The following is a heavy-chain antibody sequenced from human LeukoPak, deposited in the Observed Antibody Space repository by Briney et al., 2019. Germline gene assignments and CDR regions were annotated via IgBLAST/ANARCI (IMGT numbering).Heavy chain of an antibody. Sequence: PGGSLRLSCAASGFTFSSYGMHWVRQAPGKGLEWVAVIWYDGSNKYYADSVKGRFTISRDNSKNTLYLQMNSLRAEDTAVYYCARGVYSSSWYSVLPDYYYGMDVWGQGTTVTVSS. CDR1: GFTFSSYG. D-gene: IGHD6-13*01. CDR2: IWYDGSNK. CDR3: ARGVYSSSWYSVLPDYYYGMDV. J-gene: IGHJ6*02. V-gene: IGHV3-33*01.